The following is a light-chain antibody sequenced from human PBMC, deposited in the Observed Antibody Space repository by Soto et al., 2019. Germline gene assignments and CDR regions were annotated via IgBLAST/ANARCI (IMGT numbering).Light chain of an antibody. J-gene: IGKJ1*01. CDR1: QSVSSSY. CDR2: GAS. V-gene: IGKV3-20*01. CDR3: QQYGDLPRT. Sequence: EIVLTQSPGTLSLSPGERATLSCRASQSVSSSYLAWYQQKPGQAPRLLMYGASSRATGISDRFSGSGSGTDFTLTISRLVPEDFAMYYCQQYGDLPRTFAQGTKVDIK.